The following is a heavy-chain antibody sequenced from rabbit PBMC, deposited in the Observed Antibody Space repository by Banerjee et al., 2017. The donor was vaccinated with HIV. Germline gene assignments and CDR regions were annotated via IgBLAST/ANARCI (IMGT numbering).Heavy chain of an antibody. D-gene: IGHD2-1*01. CDR2: ISASSTSTT. J-gene: IGHJ4*01. V-gene: IGHV1S40*01. CDR1: GFSFSNGYD. Sequence: QSLEESGGDLVKPGASLTLTCTASGFSFSNGYDMCWVRQAPGKGLEWIACISASSTSTTFYATWAKGRFTISKTSSTTVTLQMTSLTAADTATYFCTRDPAWSGDFNLWGQGTLVTVS. CDR3: TRDPAWSGDFNL.